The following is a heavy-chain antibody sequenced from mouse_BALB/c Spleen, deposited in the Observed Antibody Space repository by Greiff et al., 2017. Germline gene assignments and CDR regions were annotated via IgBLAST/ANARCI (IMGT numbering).Heavy chain of an antibody. Sequence: EVQRVESGGGLVQPGGSLKLSCAASGFTFSSYTMSWVRQTPEKRLEWVAYISNGGGSTYYPDTVKGRFTISRDNAKNTLYLQMSSLKSEDTAMYYCTRLRWLEGLMDYWGQGTSVTVSS. D-gene: IGHD2-3*01. CDR1: GFTFSSYT. CDR2: ISNGGGST. V-gene: IGHV5-12-2*01. CDR3: TRLRWLEGLMDY. J-gene: IGHJ4*01.